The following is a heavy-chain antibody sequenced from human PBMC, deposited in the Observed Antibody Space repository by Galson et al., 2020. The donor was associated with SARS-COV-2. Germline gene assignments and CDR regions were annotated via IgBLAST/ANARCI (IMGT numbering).Heavy chain of an antibody. CDR3: AGVGHYDSSGYSRRQGHFDY. CDR1: GFTFSDYY. V-gene: IGHV3-11*06. CDR2: ISSSSSYT. Sequence: AGGSLTLSCAASGFTFSDYYMSWIRQAPGKGLEWVSYISSSSSYTNYADSVKGRFTISRDNAKNSLYLQMNSLRAEDTAVYYCAGVGHYDSSGYSRRQGHFDYWGQGTLVTVSS. J-gene: IGHJ4*02. D-gene: IGHD3-22*01.